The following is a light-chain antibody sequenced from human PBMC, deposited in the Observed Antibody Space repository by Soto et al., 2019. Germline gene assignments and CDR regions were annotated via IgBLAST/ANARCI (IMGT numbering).Light chain of an antibody. Sequence: AIRMTQSPSSFSASTGDRVTITCRASQGISSYLAWYQQKPGKAPKLLIYAASTLQSGVPSRFSGSGSGTDFTLTISCLLAEDFATYYCQQYYSYPLFGGGTKVDIK. CDR3: QQYYSYPL. J-gene: IGKJ4*01. CDR2: AAS. CDR1: QGISSY. V-gene: IGKV1-8*01.